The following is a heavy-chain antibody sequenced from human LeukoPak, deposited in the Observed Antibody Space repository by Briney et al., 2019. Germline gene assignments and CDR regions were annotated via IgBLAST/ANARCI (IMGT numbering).Heavy chain of an antibody. CDR3: ARPQYGDYGMDV. D-gene: IGHD2-8*01. V-gene: IGHV1-46*01. Sequence: GASVKVSCKASGYIFTRNYMHWVRQAPGQGLEWMGIVNPSGGSTSYAQKSQGRVTMTRDTSTSTVYMELSSLRSEDTAVYYCARPQYGDYGMDVWGQGTTVSVSS. J-gene: IGHJ6*02. CDR2: VNPSGGST. CDR1: GYIFTRNY.